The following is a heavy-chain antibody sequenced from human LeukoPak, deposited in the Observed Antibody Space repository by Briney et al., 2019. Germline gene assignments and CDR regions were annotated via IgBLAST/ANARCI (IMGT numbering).Heavy chain of an antibody. V-gene: IGHV3-23*01. D-gene: IGHD3-10*01. J-gene: IGHJ6*04. CDR1: GFTFSSYG. CDR3: AKPLLWFGELPPMGWDV. CDR2: ISGSGGST. Sequence: GGSLRLSCAASGFTFSSYGMSWVRQAPGKGLEWVSAISGSGGSTYYADSVKGRFTISRDNSKNTLYLQMNSLRAEDTAVYYCAKPLLWFGELPPMGWDVWGKGTTVTISS.